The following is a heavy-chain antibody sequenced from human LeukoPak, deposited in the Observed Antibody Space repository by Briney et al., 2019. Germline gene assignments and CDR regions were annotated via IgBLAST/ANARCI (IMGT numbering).Heavy chain of an antibody. CDR3: ARAIYYYGSGSYFLPGYYMDV. J-gene: IGHJ6*03. D-gene: IGHD3-10*01. Sequence: SETLSLTCTVSGASISGSGYYWGWIRQPPGKGLEWIGEINHSGSTNYNPSLKSRVTISVDTSKNQFSLKLSSVTAADTAVYYCARAIYYYGSGSYFLPGYYMDVWGKGTTVTISS. CDR2: INHSGST. CDR1: GASISGSGYY. V-gene: IGHV4-39*07.